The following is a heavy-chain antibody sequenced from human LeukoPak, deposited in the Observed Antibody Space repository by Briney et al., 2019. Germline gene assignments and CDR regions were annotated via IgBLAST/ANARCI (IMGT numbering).Heavy chain of an antibody. CDR3: ARASGYSYGYGEYYFDY. Sequence: SETLSLTCTVSGGSVSSGSYYWSWIRQPPGKGLEWIGYIYYSGSTNYNPSLKSRVTITVDTSKNQFSLKLSSVTAADTAVYYYARASGYSYGYGEYYFDYWGQGTLVTVSS. CDR2: IYYSGST. D-gene: IGHD5-18*01. J-gene: IGHJ4*02. CDR1: GGSVSSGSYY. V-gene: IGHV4-61*01.